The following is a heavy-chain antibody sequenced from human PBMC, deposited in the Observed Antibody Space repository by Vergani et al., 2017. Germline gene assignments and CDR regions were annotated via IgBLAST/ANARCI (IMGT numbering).Heavy chain of an antibody. Sequence: QVQLHESGPGLVKPSQTLSLTCTVSGGSITSGSFYWSWIRPPAGKGLEWIGRIHSSGTTNYNPSLKSRVTLSVDTSKNQLSLRMNSVTAADTAVYYCAGDSWTSELRGVYWFDTWGQGTLVSVSS. CDR3: AGDSWTSELRGVYWFDT. V-gene: IGHV4-61*02. D-gene: IGHD3-10*01. J-gene: IGHJ5*02. CDR2: IHSSGTT. CDR1: GGSITSGSFY.